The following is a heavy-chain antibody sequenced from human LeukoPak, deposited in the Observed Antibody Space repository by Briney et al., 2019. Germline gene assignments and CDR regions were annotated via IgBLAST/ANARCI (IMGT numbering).Heavy chain of an antibody. CDR3: AKDRVRGGGYSSGWYFDY. J-gene: IGHJ4*02. D-gene: IGHD6-19*01. CDR2: ISGSGGTA. CDR1: GFIVSSKY. Sequence: GGSLRLFCAASGFIVSSKYMSWVRQAPGKGLEWVSAISGSGGTAYYADSVKGRFTISRDNSKNTLYLQMNSLRAEDTAVYYCAKDRVRGGGYSSGWYFDYWGQGTLVTVSS. V-gene: IGHV3-23*01.